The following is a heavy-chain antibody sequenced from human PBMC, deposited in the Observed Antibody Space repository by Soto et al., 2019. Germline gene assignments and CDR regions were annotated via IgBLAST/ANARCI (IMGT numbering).Heavy chain of an antibody. V-gene: IGHV3-23*01. J-gene: IGHJ4*02. D-gene: IGHD3-16*01. Sequence: EVQLLDSGGGLVQPGGSLRLSCAASGFTFSNYAMTWVRQGPGKGLEWVSGISGSGGRSYYADSVKGRFTISRDNSKSTLYLQMYSLRAEDTAVYYCGKAYFVWSSEQPYYFDYWGQGTLVTVSS. CDR2: ISGSGGRS. CDR1: GFTFSNYA. CDR3: GKAYFVWSSEQPYYFDY.